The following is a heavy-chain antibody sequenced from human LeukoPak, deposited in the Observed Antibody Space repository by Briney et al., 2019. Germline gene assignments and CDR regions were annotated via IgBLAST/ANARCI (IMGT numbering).Heavy chain of an antibody. CDR3: ARASSIKVGASGGFDP. J-gene: IGHJ5*02. CDR1: GGSISTTSYY. CDR2: IYHSGST. V-gene: IGHV4-30-2*01. D-gene: IGHD1-26*01. Sequence: SETLSLTCTVSGGSISTTSYYWSWIRQPPGKGLEWIGYIYHSGSTYYNPSLKSRVTISVDRSKNQFSLKLSSVTAADTAVYYCARASSIKVGASGGFDPWGQGTLVTVSS.